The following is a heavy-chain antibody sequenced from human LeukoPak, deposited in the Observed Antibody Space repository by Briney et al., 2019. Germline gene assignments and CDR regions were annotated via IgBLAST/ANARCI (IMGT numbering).Heavy chain of an antibody. CDR2: ISGSGGTT. Sequence: GGSLRLSCAASGFTFSSYAMSWVRQAPGKGLEWVSAISGSGGTTYYADSVKGRFTISRDNSKNTLYLQMNSLRAEDTAVYYCARPYPSYYYDSSGPRWGVFDYWGQGTLVTVSS. CDR3: ARPYPSYYYDSSGPRWGVFDY. J-gene: IGHJ4*02. V-gene: IGHV3-23*01. D-gene: IGHD3-22*01. CDR1: GFTFSSYA.